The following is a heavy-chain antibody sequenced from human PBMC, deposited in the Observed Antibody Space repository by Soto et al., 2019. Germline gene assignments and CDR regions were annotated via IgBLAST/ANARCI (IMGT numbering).Heavy chain of an antibody. CDR3: ARAVVGATDNYYYYGMDV. CDR2: IYYRGST. V-gene: IGHV4-30-4*01. D-gene: IGHD2-15*01. J-gene: IGHJ6*02. Sequence: QVQLQESGPGLVKPSQTLSLTCTVSGGSISSGDYYWSWIRQPPGKGLEWIGYIYYRGSTYYNPSLTSRVTISVDTSKNQFSLKLSSVTAADTAVYYCARAVVGATDNYYYYGMDVWGQGPTVTVSS. CDR1: GGSISSGDYY.